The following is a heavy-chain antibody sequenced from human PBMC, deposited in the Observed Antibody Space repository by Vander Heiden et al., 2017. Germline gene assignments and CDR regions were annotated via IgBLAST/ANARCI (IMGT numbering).Heavy chain of an antibody. CDR3: AKDFGDNGFYYGLDV. V-gene: IGHV3-23*01. J-gene: IGHJ6*02. D-gene: IGHD1-20*01. CDR1: GLNFSSTA. Sequence: VQLLESGGGVVQPGGSLRLSCAASGLNFSSTAMNWVRQAPGKGLEWVSVISGSGSNTYYADSVKGRFTISRDNSKNTLYLQMSSLRAEDTAVYYCAKDFGDNGFYYGLDVWGQGTTVTVSS. CDR2: ISGSGSNT.